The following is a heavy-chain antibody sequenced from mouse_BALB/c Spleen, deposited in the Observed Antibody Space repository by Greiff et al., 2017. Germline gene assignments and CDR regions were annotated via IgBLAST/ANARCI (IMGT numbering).Heavy chain of an antibody. V-gene: IGHV1S22*01. CDR3: TFYYGNSYYYAMDY. CDR2: IYPGSGST. D-gene: IGHD2-1*01. Sequence: LKQPGSELVRPGASVKLSCKASGYTFTSYWMHWVKQRPGQGLEWIGNIYPGSGSTNYDEKFKSKATLTVDTSSSTAYMQLSSLTSEDSAVYYCTFYYGNSYYYAMDYWGQGTSVTVSS. J-gene: IGHJ4*01. CDR1: GYTFTSYW.